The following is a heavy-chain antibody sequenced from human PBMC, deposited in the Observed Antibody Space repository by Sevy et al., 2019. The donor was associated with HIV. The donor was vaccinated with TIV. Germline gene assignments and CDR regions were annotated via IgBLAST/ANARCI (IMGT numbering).Heavy chain of an antibody. V-gene: IGHV4-59*01. J-gene: IGHJ4*02. D-gene: IGHD5-18*01. CDR1: GGPISSNY. Sequence: SETLSLTCTVSGGPISSNYWSWIRQPPGKGLEWFGYIYSRGSSYNPSLKSRVSISMDTSKNQFSLKLNSVTAADTAVYYCARSSGYSYGDFDYWGQGTLVTVSS. CDR2: IYSRGSS. CDR3: ARSSGYSYGDFDY.